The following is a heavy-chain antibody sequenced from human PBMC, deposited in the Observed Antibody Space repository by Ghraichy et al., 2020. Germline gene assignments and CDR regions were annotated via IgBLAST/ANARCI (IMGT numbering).Heavy chain of an antibody. J-gene: IGHJ5*02. CDR3: AKGAGDIVLVPTDRNWFDP. D-gene: IGHD2-2*01. CDR1: GFTFSSYA. V-gene: IGHV3-23*01. CDR2: IRGSGGST. Sequence: GGSLRLSCAASGFTFSSYAMSWVRQAPGKGLEWVSVIRGSGGSTYYADSVKGRFTISRDNSKNTLYLQMNSLRAEDTAVYYCAKGAGDIVLVPTDRNWFDPWGQVSLVTLSS.